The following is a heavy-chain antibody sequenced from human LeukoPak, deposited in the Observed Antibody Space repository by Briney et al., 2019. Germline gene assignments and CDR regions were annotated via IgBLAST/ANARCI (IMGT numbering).Heavy chain of an antibody. Sequence: SETLSLTCTVSGGSISSSSYYWGWIRQPPGKGLEWIGSIYYSGSTYYNPSLKSRVTISVDTSKNQFSLKLSSVTAADTAVYYCARGYCSGGSCYLIDYWGQGTPVTVSS. J-gene: IGHJ4*02. CDR2: IYYSGST. CDR1: GGSISSSSYY. V-gene: IGHV4-39*07. D-gene: IGHD2-15*01. CDR3: ARGYCSGGSCYLIDY.